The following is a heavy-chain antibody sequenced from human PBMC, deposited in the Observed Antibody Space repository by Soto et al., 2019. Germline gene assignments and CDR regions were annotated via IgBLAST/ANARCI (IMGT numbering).Heavy chain of an antibody. CDR3: VRVGAGWAFDI. J-gene: IGHJ3*02. CDR2: ITNDGSST. Sequence: EVQLVESGGGLVQPGGSLRLSCVASGFTFSRHWMHWVRQVPGKGLVWVSRITNDGSSTSYADSVKGRFTVSRDNAKNTLYLQLSSLRAADTAVYYCVRVGAGWAFDIWGQGTMVTVSA. V-gene: IGHV3-74*01. CDR1: GFTFSRHW. D-gene: IGHD3-3*01.